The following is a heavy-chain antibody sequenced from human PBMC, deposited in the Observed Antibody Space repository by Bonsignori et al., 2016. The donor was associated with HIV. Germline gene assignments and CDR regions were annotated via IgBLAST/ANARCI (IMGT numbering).Heavy chain of an antibody. CDR1: GYTFTGYY. Sequence: ASVKVSCKASGYTFTGYYMHWIRQAPGQGLEWMGWLNPNSGVADSAQKFQGRVTMTRDTSISTAYMELSGLRPDDTAVYYCAPVRKPNLVIMARGVVMGPFDNWGQGTLVTVSS. J-gene: IGHJ4*02. CDR3: APVRKPNLVIMARGVVMGPFDN. CDR2: LNPNSGVA. D-gene: IGHD3-10*01. V-gene: IGHV1-2*02.